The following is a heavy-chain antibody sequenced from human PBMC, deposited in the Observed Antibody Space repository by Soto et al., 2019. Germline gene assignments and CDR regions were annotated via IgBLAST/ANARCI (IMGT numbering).Heavy chain of an antibody. CDR1: GFTFSSYS. J-gene: IGHJ6*03. Sequence: GGSLRLSCAASGFTFSSYSMNWVRQAPGKGLEWVSYISSSSSTIYYADSVKGRFTISRDNAKDSLYLQMNSLRAEDTAVYYCARYYDFWSGYSPANYYYYYMDVWGKGTTVTVSS. D-gene: IGHD3-3*01. CDR2: ISSSSSTI. CDR3: ARYYDFWSGYSPANYYYYYMDV. V-gene: IGHV3-48*01.